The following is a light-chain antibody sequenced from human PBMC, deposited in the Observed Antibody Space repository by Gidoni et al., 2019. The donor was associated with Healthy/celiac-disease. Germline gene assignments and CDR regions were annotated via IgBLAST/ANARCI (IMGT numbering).Light chain of an antibody. Sequence: DIQMTQSPSTLSASVGDRVTIPCRASQSISSWLAWYQQKPGKAPKLLIYKASSLESGVPSRFSGSGSGTEFTLTISSLQPDDFATYYCQQYNRYPLTFGQGTKVEIK. V-gene: IGKV1-5*03. CDR1: QSISSW. CDR3: QQYNRYPLT. J-gene: IGKJ1*01. CDR2: KAS.